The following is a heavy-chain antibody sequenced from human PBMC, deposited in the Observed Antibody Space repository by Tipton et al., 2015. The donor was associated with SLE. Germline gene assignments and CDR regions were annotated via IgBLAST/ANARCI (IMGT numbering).Heavy chain of an antibody. CDR3: ARASRYCSSTSCYTDY. D-gene: IGHD2-2*02. CDR2: ISSSSSYI. J-gene: IGHJ4*02. Sequence: SLRLSCAASGFTFSSYSMNWVRQAPGKGLEWVSSISSSSSYIYYADSVKGRFTIPRDNAKNSLYLQMNSLRAEDTAVYYCARASRYCSSTSCYTDYWGQGTLVTVSS. CDR1: GFTFSSYS. V-gene: IGHV3-21*01.